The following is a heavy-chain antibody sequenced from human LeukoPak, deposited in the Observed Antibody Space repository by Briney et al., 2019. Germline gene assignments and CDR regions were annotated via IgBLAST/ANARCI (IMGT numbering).Heavy chain of an antibody. CDR1: GGSISSSSYY. Sequence: SETLSLTYIVSGGSISSSSYYWGWIRQPPGKGLEWIGSIYYSGSTYYNPSLKSRVTISVDTSKNQFSLKLSSVTAADTAVYYCARDGGNSYVTGYYYYMDVWGKGTTVTVSS. J-gene: IGHJ6*03. V-gene: IGHV4-39*07. D-gene: IGHD5-18*01. CDR2: IYYSGST. CDR3: ARDGGNSYVTGYYYYMDV.